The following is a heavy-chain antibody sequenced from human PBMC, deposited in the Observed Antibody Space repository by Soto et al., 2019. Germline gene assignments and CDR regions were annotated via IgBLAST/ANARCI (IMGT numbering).Heavy chain of an antibody. V-gene: IGHV2-5*02. D-gene: IGHD1-7*01. CDR1: GFSLSTSGVG. J-gene: IGHJ4*02. CDR2: IYWDDDK. Sequence: QITLKESGPTLVKPTQTLTLTCTFSGFSLSTSGVGVGWIRQPPGKALEWLALIYWDDDKRYSPSLKSRLTTXKXTXXNQVVLTMTNMDPVDTATYYCAHSLGVTGTYYFDYWGQGTLVTVSS. CDR3: AHSLGVTGTYYFDY.